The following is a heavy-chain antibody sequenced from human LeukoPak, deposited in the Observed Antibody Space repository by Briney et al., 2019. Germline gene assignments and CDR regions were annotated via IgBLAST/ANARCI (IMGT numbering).Heavy chain of an antibody. CDR3: ARHLGGSSSFGY. J-gene: IGHJ4*02. CDR2: VYYSGST. D-gene: IGHD6-13*01. Sequence: PSETLSLTCTVSGGSISSSSYYWGWIRQPPGKGLEWVGSVYYSGSTYYIPSLKSRVTISVDTSKNQFSLRLQSVTAADTAVYYCARHLGGSSSFGYWGQGTLVTVSS. CDR1: GGSISSSSYY. V-gene: IGHV4-39*01.